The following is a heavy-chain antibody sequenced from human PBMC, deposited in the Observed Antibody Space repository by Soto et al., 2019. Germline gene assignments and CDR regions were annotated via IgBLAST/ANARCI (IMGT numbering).Heavy chain of an antibody. CDR2: IYTSGNT. Sequence: SETLSLTCTVSVDSITTYYWSWIRQPAGKGLEWIGRIYTSGNTNYNPSLKSRVTMSVDTSKKQFSLKLTSVTAADTAVYYCARYSNNWFQTEGMDVWGQGTTVTVS. D-gene: IGHD6-13*01. V-gene: IGHV4-4*07. CDR3: ARYSNNWFQTEGMDV. J-gene: IGHJ6*02. CDR1: VDSITTYY.